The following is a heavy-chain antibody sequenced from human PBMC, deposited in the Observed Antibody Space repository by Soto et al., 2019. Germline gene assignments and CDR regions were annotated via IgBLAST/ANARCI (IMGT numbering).Heavy chain of an antibody. J-gene: IGHJ6*02. CDR2: ISYDGSNK. D-gene: IGHD2-2*02. CDR3: ARVRGVPAAISYYYGMDV. V-gene: IGHV3-30-3*01. CDR1: GFTFSSYA. Sequence: GGSLRLSCAASGFTFSSYAMHWVRQAPGKGLEWVAVISYDGSNKYYADSVKGRFTISRDNSKNTLYLQMNSLRAEDTAVYYCARVRGVPAAISYYYGMDVWGQGTTVTVSS.